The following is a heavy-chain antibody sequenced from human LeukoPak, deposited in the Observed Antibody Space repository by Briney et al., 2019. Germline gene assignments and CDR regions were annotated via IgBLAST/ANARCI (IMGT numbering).Heavy chain of an antibody. V-gene: IGHV3-21*04. CDR2: ISGSGGST. D-gene: IGHD3-22*01. Sequence: PGGSLRLSCAVSGFTFSRYSMNWVRQAPGKGLEWVSAISGSGGSTYYADSLKGRFTISRDNAKTSLFLQMNSLRAEDTAVYYCARGYYYDTSGYGSIFDYWGQGTLVTVSS. CDR3: ARGYYYDTSGYGSIFDY. CDR1: GFTFSRYS. J-gene: IGHJ4*02.